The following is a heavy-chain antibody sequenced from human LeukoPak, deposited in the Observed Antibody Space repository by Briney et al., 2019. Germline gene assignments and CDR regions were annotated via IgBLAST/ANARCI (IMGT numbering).Heavy chain of an antibody. D-gene: IGHD6-13*01. V-gene: IGHV5-51*01. J-gene: IGHJ4*02. Sequence: GESLKISFKGSGYRFPNYWIAWVRQMPGKGLEFMGIIYPGDSDTRYSPSFQGQVTISADKSISTAYLQRSSLEASDTAMYYCARPGEQQLVDQFDYWGQGTLVTVSS. CDR2: IYPGDSDT. CDR1: GYRFPNYW. CDR3: ARPGEQQLVDQFDY.